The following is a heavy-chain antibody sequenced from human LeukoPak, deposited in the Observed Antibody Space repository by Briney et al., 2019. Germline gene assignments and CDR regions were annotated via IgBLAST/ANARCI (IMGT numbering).Heavy chain of an antibody. CDR2: INPNSGGT. D-gene: IGHD6-6*01. CDR3: AAASPYSSSSGFDY. V-gene: IGHV1-2*06. J-gene: IGHJ4*02. CDR1: GYTFTGYY. Sequence: ASVKVSCKASGYTFTGYYMHWVRQAPGQGLEWMGRINPNSGGTNYAQKFKGRVTMTRDTSISTAYMELSRLRSDDTAVYYCAAASPYSSSSGFDYWGQGTLVTVSS.